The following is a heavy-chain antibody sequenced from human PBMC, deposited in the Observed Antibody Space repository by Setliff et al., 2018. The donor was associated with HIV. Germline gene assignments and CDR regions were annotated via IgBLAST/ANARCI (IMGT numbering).Heavy chain of an antibody. CDR3: TRDHTPPPNYDFWSGQIDLRNIFYYMDV. CDR1: GYSLTSYS. CDR2: INTNTGNP. Sequence: ASVKVSCKASGYSLTSYSINWVRRAPGQGLEWMGYINTNTGNPTYAQGFTGRFVFSVDTPVSTAYLQIFSLKAEDTAVYYCTRDHTPPPNYDFWSGQIDLRNIFYYMDVWGTGSPVTVSS. V-gene: IGHV7-4-1*01. J-gene: IGHJ6*03. D-gene: IGHD3-3*01.